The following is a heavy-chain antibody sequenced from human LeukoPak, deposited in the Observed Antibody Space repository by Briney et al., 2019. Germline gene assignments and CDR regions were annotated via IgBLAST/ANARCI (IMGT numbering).Heavy chain of an antibody. V-gene: IGHV3-23*01. CDR1: GFTFSSYA. CDR2: ISGSGGST. D-gene: IGHD1-26*01. CDR3: AKAASPTTRYFDY. J-gene: IGHJ4*02. Sequence: PGGSLRLSCAASGFTFSSYAMSWVRQAPGKGLEWVSAISGSGGSTYYADSVKGRFTISRDNSKNTLYLQMDSLRAEDTAVSYCAKAASPTTRYFDYWGQGTLVTVSS.